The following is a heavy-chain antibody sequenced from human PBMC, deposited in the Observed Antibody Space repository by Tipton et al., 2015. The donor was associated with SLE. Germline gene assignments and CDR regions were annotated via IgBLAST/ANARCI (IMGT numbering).Heavy chain of an antibody. Sequence: TLSLTCTVSGGSISSSSYYWGWIRQPPGKGLEWIGSIYYSGSTYYNPSLKSRVTISVDTSKNQFSLKLTSVTAADTAVYYCARPLGVDLWSGQGSAFDIWGQGTMVTVSS. D-gene: IGHD3-3*01. CDR2: IYYSGST. CDR1: GGSISSSSYY. V-gene: IGHV4-39*01. J-gene: IGHJ3*02. CDR3: ARPLGVDLWSGQGSAFDI.